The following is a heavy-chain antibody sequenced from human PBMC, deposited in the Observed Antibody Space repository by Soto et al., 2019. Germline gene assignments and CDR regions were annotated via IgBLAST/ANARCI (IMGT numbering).Heavy chain of an antibody. D-gene: IGHD3-3*01. CDR2: IYHSGST. J-gene: IGHJ4*02. CDR1: GYSISSGYY. V-gene: IGHV4-38-2*01. CDR3: ARVATYYDSRYFDY. Sequence: PSETLSLTCAVSGYSISSGYYWGWIRQPPGKGPEWIGSIYHSGSTYYNPSLKSRVTISVDTSKNQFSLKLSSVTAADTAVYYCARVATYYDSRYFDYWGQGTLVTVS.